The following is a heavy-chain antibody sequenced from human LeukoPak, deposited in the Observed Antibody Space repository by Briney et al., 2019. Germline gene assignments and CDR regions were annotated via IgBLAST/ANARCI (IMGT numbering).Heavy chain of an antibody. J-gene: IGHJ6*03. D-gene: IGHD6-19*01. CDR1: GFTFSSFG. CDR3: ARGTGYSSGWYFLDYMDV. Sequence: GGSLRLSCVVSGFTFSSFGMHWVRQAPGKGLEYVSAISSNGGSTYYANSVKGRFTISRDNSKNTLYLQMGSLRAEDMAVYYCARGTGYSSGWYFLDYMDVWGKGTTVTVSS. V-gene: IGHV3-64*01. CDR2: ISSNGGST.